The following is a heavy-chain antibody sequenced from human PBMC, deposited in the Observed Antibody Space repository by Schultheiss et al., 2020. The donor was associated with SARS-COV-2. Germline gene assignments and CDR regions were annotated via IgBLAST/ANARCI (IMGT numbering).Heavy chain of an antibody. CDR1: GGSISSGDYY. CDR3: ASTSDIVVAVATT. D-gene: IGHD2-15*01. CDR2: IYYSGST. Sequence: SETLSLTCTVSGGSISSGDYYWSWIRQPPGKGLEWIGYIYYSGSTYYNPSLKSRVTISLDTSKNQFSLKLSSVTATDTAVYYCASTSDIVVAVATTWGQGTLVTVSS. J-gene: IGHJ1*01. V-gene: IGHV4-30-4*01.